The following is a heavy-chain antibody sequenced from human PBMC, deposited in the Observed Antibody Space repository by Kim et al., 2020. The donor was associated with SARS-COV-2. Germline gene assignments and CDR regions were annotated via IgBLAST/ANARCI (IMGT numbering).Heavy chain of an antibody. J-gene: IGHJ4*02. Sequence: GGSLRLSCAASGFSFTTYAMHWVRQAPGKGLEWVALISYDGSDKHYTDSIRGRFTISRDNSNNTLYLQMNSLRAEDTAVYYCARDLPXXXAGGAXXXWGQGTL. D-gene: IGHD6-19*01. CDR1: GFSFTTYA. CDR3: ARDLPXXXAGGAXXX. CDR2: ISYDGSDK. V-gene: IGHV3-33*05.